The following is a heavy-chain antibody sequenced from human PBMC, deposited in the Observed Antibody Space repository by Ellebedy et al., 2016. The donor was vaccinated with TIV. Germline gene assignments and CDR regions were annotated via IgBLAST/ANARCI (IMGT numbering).Heavy chain of an antibody. Sequence: GGSLRLSXAASGFTFINYNMNWVRQAPGKGLEWVSYISSSSTTIFYADSVKGRFAISRDNAKNSLYLQVNSLRAEDTAVYYCARDSGTVDNGYYFDYWGQGTLVTVSS. D-gene: IGHD1-1*01. CDR1: GFTFINYN. J-gene: IGHJ4*02. CDR2: ISSSSTTI. V-gene: IGHV3-48*04. CDR3: ARDSGTVDNGYYFDY.